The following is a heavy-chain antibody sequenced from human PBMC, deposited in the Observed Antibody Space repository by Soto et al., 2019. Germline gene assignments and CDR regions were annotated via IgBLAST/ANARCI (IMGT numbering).Heavy chain of an antibody. CDR2: FHSSGAT. CDR1: GGSISSADYY. Sequence: SETLSLTCTVSGGSISSADYYWILIRQPPGKGLEWIGYFHSSGATYKDPSLKSRVTISVDTSKNQISLKLDSVTAADTAVYYCASIWFGDFDYWGHGTLVTVSS. D-gene: IGHD3-10*01. J-gene: IGHJ4*01. CDR3: ASIWFGDFDY. V-gene: IGHV4-30-4*01.